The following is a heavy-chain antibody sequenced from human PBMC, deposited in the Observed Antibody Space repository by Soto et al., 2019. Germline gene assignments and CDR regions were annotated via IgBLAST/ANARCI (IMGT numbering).Heavy chain of an antibody. Sequence: EVQLVESGGGLVKPGGSLRLSCAASGFTFSNAWMSWVRQAPGKGLEWVGRIKSKTDGGTTDYAAPVKGRFTISRDDSKNTLYLQMNSLKTEDTAVYYCTTISFEAVMVYDYIWESRGQVYWGQGTLVTVSS. J-gene: IGHJ4*02. CDR1: GFTFSNAW. CDR2: IKSKTDGGTT. V-gene: IGHV3-15*01. CDR3: TTISFEAVMVYDYIWESRGQVY. D-gene: IGHD3-16*01.